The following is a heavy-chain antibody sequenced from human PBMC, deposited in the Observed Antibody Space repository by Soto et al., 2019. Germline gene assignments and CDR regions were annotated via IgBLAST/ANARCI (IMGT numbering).Heavy chain of an antibody. Sequence: QLQLQESGPGLVKPSETLSLTCTVSGGSIISSSYYWGWIRQPPGKGLELIGSIYYRGSTYYNPALQSRFTISVDTSKNQFSLKLSSVTAADTAVYYCARHSFVSSCAYWGQGTLVTVSS. J-gene: IGHJ4*02. CDR1: GGSIISSSYY. D-gene: IGHD6-13*01. CDR2: IYYRGST. CDR3: ARHSFVSSCAY. V-gene: IGHV4-39*01.